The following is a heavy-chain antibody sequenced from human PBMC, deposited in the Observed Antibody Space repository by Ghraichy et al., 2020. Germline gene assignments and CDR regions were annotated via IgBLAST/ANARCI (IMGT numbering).Heavy chain of an antibody. J-gene: IGHJ6*02. CDR3: VRGMSIFTASALDV. Sequence: SETLSLTCTLIGDSFKTYFWSWIRQCPGKGLQWIGHVRSDGSTKYNPSFGNRVTLSVDTTNQQFSLSLRAATSADTAVYYCVRGMSIFTASALDVWGLGTTVTVSS. CDR1: GDSFKTYF. CDR2: VRSDGST. D-gene: IGHD3-3*02. V-gene: IGHV4-59*03.